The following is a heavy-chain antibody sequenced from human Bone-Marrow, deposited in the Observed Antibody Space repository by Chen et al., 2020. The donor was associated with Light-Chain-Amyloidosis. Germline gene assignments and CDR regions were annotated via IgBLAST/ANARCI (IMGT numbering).Heavy chain of an antibody. V-gene: IGHV5-51*01. Sequence: EVQLEQSGPAVKKPGESLKLSCKGSGYTFPNYWIGWVRQMPGKGLEWMGVIYPDDSDARYSPSFECQVTISADKSITTAYLQWRSLKASDTAMYYCARRRDGYNFDYWGQGTLVTVSS. J-gene: IGHJ4*02. CDR1: GYTFPNYW. CDR2: IYPDDSDA. D-gene: IGHD5-12*01. CDR3: ARRRDGYNFDY.